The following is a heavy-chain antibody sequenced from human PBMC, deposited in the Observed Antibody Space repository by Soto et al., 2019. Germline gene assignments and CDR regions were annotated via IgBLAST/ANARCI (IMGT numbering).Heavy chain of an antibody. Sequence: EVQLVESGGGLVQPGGSLRLSCAASGFTFSSYWMSWVRQAPGKGLEWVANIKQDGSEKYYVDSVKGRFTISRDNAKNSLYLQINSLRAEVTAVYYCARDFPDDYGDYVDYWGQGTLVTVSS. D-gene: IGHD4-17*01. CDR2: IKQDGSEK. CDR1: GFTFSSYW. V-gene: IGHV3-7*01. J-gene: IGHJ4*02. CDR3: ARDFPDDYGDYVDY.